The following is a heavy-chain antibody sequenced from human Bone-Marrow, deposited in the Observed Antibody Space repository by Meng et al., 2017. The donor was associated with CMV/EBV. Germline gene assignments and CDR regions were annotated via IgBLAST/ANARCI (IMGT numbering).Heavy chain of an antibody. J-gene: IGHJ4*02. CDR2: INSDGSRT. D-gene: IGHD3-10*01. CDR1: GFTFSSSW. V-gene: IGHV3-74*01. CDR3: ARVVRGDKDGSYYFDY. Sequence: GESLKISCVASGFTFSSSWMHWVRQAPGKGLVWVSRINSDGSRTTYADSVKGRFTISRDNAKNTLYLQVNSLTAEDTAVYYCARVVRGDKDGSYYFDYWGQGTLVTVSS.